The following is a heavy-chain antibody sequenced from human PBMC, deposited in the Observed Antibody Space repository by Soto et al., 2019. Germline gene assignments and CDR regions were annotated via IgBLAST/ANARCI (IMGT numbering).Heavy chain of an antibody. D-gene: IGHD3-3*01. CDR3: ARSIRFLEWLSPTQLVDV. V-gene: IGHV3-23*01. J-gene: IGHJ6*02. Sequence: EVQLLESGGGLVQPGGSLRLSCAASGFTFSSYAMSWVRQAPGKGLEWVSAISGSGGSTYYADSVKGRFTISRDNSKNTLYLQMNSLRAEDTAVYYCARSIRFLEWLSPTQLVDVWGQGTTVTVSS. CDR1: GFTFSSYA. CDR2: ISGSGGST.